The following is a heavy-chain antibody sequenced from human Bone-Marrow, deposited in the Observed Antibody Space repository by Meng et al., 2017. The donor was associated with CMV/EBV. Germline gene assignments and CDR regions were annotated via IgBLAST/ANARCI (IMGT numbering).Heavy chain of an antibody. Sequence: GSLKISCAASGFTFSSYWMHWVRQAPGKGLVWVSRINSDGSSTSYADSVKGRFTISRDNAKNTLYLQMNSLRADDTAVYYCARDKGGSYLRAFDICGQGTMVTVSS. V-gene: IGHV3-74*01. J-gene: IGHJ3*02. CDR3: ARDKGGSYLRAFDI. CDR2: INSDGSST. D-gene: IGHD1-26*01. CDR1: GFTFSSYW.